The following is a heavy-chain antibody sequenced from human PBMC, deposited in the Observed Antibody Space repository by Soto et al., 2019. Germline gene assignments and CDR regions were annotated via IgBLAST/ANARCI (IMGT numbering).Heavy chain of an antibody. CDR3: ARDFLYSSSSVSGNRVYYGMDV. Sequence: QVQLVQSGAEVKKPGASVKVSCKASGYTFTGYYMHWVRQAPGQGLEWMGWINPNSGGTNYAQKFQGWVTMTRDTSISTAYMELSRLRSDDTAVYYCARDFLYSSSSVSGNRVYYGMDVWGQGTTVTVSS. J-gene: IGHJ6*02. CDR2: INPNSGGT. V-gene: IGHV1-2*04. D-gene: IGHD6-6*01. CDR1: GYTFTGYY.